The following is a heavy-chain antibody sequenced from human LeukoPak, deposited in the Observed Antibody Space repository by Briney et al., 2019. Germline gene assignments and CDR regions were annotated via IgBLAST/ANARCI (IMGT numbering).Heavy chain of an antibody. J-gene: IGHJ4*02. CDR2: VWYDGNNK. Sequence: GGSLRPSCAASGFTFRSYGMHWVRQAPGKGLEWVAIVWYDGNNKYYADSVKGRFTVSRDNSKDTVSLQLNSLRAEDTAVYYCAGGSEAAAGAFDYWGQGALVTVPS. D-gene: IGHD6-13*01. CDR3: AGGSEAAAGAFDY. V-gene: IGHV3-33*01. CDR1: GFTFRSYG.